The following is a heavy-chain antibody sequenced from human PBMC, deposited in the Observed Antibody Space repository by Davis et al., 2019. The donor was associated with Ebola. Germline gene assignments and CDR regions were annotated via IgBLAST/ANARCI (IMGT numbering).Heavy chain of an antibody. CDR2: IYPGDSDT. Sequence: PGGSLRLSCKGSGYSFTSYWIGWVRQMPGKGLEWMGIIYPGDSDTRYSPSFQGQVSISADKSISTVYLQWSSLKASDTAMYYCARVYSSSWYGFDYWGQGTLVTVSS. D-gene: IGHD6-13*01. CDR3: ARVYSSSWYGFDY. V-gene: IGHV5-51*01. J-gene: IGHJ4*02. CDR1: GYSFTSYW.